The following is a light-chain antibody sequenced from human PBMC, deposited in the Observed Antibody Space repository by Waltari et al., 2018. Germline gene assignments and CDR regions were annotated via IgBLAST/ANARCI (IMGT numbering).Light chain of an antibody. CDR1: QSVSSN. J-gene: IGKJ4*01. V-gene: IGKV3-15*01. CDR3: QQYNNWPLT. CDR2: GAS. Sequence: EVVMTQSPATLSVSPGARATLSCSASQSVSSNLAWHQQTPGQAPRPLIYGASTRATGIPARFSGSGSRTEFILTISSLQSEDVAVYYCQQYNNWPLTFGGGTKVEIK.